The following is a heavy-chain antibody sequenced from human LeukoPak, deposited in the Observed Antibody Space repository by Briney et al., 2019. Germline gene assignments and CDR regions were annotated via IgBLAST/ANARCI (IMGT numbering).Heavy chain of an antibody. J-gene: IGHJ6*03. V-gene: IGHV1-18*01. D-gene: IGHD6-13*01. Sequence: ASVKVSCKASGYTFTSYGISWVRQAPGQGLEWMGWISAYNGNTNYAQKLQGRVTMTTDTPTSTAYMELRSLRSDDTAVYYCARGIADPLLLDYYYMDVWGKGTTVTVSS. CDR1: GYTFTSYG. CDR3: ARGIADPLLLDYYYMDV. CDR2: ISAYNGNT.